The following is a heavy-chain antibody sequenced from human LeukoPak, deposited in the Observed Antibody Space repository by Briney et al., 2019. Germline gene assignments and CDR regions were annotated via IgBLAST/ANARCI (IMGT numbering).Heavy chain of an antibody. Sequence: EASVKVSCKASGYTFTGYYMHWVRQAPGQGLEWMGRINPNSGGTNYAQKFQGWVTMTRDTSISTAYMELSRLRSDDTAVYYCARAGPLEQVSFDIWGQGTMVTVYS. CDR3: ARAGPLEQVSFDI. CDR2: INPNSGGT. CDR1: GYTFTGYY. J-gene: IGHJ3*02. D-gene: IGHD1-14*01. V-gene: IGHV1-2*04.